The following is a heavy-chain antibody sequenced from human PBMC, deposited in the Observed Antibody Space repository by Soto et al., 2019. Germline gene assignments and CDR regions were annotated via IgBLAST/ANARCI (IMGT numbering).Heavy chain of an antibody. V-gene: IGHV4-30-2*01. J-gene: IGHJ6*02. CDR1: GGSISSGGYS. D-gene: IGHD1-1*01. CDR3: ASVRGYRPGYYYGMDV. CDR2: IYHSGST. Sequence: SETLSLTCAVSGGSISSGGYSWSWIRQPPGKGLEWIGYIYHSGSTYYNPSLKSRVTISVDRSKNQFSLKLSSVTAADTAVYYCASVRGYRPGYYYGMDVWGQGTTVPVSS.